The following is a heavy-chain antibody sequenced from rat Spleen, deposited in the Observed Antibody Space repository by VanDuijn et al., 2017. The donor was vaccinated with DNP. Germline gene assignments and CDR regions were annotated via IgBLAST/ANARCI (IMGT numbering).Heavy chain of an antibody. J-gene: IGHJ2*01. CDR2: ISHDGSST. D-gene: IGHD1-2*01. V-gene: IGHV5-7*01. CDR1: GFTVSDYN. CDR3: ARGGLYYFDY. Sequence: EVQLVESGGGLVQPGRSLKLSCAASGFTVSDYNMAWVRQAPKKGLEWVATISHDGSSTYYRDSVKGRFTISRDNAKNTLYLQMNSLRSEDTATYYCARGGLYYFDYWGQGVMVTVSS.